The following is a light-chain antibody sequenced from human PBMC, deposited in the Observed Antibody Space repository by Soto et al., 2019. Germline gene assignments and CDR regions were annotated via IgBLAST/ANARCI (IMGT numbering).Light chain of an antibody. Sequence: QSVLTQPPSASGTPGQRVTISCSGSSSNIGSNTVNWYQQLPGTAPKLLIYSNNQRPSGVPDRFSGSKSGTSASLAISGLQSEDEADYYCAAWDDSLNGSLGGGTKLTVL. CDR2: SNN. V-gene: IGLV1-44*01. CDR1: SSNIGSNT. J-gene: IGLJ2*01. CDR3: AAWDDSLNGS.